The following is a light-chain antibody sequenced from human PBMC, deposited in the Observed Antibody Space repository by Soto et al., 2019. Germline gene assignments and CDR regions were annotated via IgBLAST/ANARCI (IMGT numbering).Light chain of an antibody. CDR3: QSYDSSLSGPRI. CDR2: DNT. Sequence: QAVVTQPPSVSGAPGQRVTISCTGSSSNIGAGFHVHWYQQVPGTAPKLLIYDNTNRPSGVPDRFSASKSGSSASLAITGLQAEDEAIYYCQSYDSSLSGPRIFGGGTQLTVL. J-gene: IGLJ2*01. CDR1: SSNIGAGFH. V-gene: IGLV1-40*01.